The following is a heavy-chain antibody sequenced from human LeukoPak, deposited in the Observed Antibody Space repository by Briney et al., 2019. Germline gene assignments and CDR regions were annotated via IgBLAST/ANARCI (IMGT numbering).Heavy chain of an antibody. Sequence: GGSLRLSCAASGFSVSSNYMSWVRQAPGKGLEWVSVIHTGGNTYYADSVKGRFTISRDNSKNTVYLQMNSLRVLDTAVYFCVRERAYYYYMDVWGKGTTVTVSS. J-gene: IGHJ6*03. CDR3: VRERAYYYYMDV. CDR1: GFSVSSNY. D-gene: IGHD6-25*01. V-gene: IGHV3-66*02. CDR2: IHTGGNT.